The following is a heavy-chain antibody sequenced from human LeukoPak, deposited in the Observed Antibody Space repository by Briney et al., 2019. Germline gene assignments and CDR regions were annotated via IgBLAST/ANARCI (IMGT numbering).Heavy chain of an antibody. CDR1: GFTFSSSA. Sequence: GGSLRLSCAASGFTFSSSAMSWVRQAPGKGLEWVSGISGTTSGTYYADSVKGRFTISRDNSKNTLFLQVNSLRAEDTAVYYCAKVRTYFYHGLDVWGQGTTVTVSS. CDR2: ISGTTSGT. D-gene: IGHD1-14*01. CDR3: AKVRTYFYHGLDV. V-gene: IGHV3-23*01. J-gene: IGHJ6*02.